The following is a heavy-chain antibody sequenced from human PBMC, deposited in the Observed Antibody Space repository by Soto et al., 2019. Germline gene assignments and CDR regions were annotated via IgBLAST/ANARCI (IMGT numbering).Heavy chain of an antibody. J-gene: IGHJ4*02. CDR2: INHSGST. V-gene: IGHV4-34*01. CDR3: ARYSGGVFDY. Sequence: ISLTCAVPGGSFSGYYWSWIRQPPGKGLEWIGEINHSGSTNYNPSLKSRVTISVDTSKNQFSLKLSSVTAADTAVYYCARYSGGVFDYRGQGTLVTVSS. CDR1: GGSFSGYY. D-gene: IGHD3-16*01.